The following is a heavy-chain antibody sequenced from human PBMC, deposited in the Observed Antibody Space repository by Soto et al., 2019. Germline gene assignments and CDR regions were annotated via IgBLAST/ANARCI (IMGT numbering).Heavy chain of an antibody. CDR1: GYRFSHNW. J-gene: IGHJ6*02. CDR2: IYPLDSYT. V-gene: IGHV5-51*01. D-gene: IGHD3-10*02. CDR3: ESVFVPQVSPMRVMDV. Sequence: GESLKISCQASGYRFSHNWIAWVRQKPGKGLEWLGVIYPLDSYTKYSPSFEGQVTMSVDKSVNTASLVLNSLTASDTAIYFCESVFVPQVSPMRVMDVWGQGTTVTVSS.